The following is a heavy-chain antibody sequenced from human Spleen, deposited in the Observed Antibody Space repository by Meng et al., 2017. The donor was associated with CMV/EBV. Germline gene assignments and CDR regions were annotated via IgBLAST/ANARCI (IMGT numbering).Heavy chain of an antibody. J-gene: IGHJ5*02. CDR3: ASGQGIQLWSRGWFDP. Sequence: YGGSFSGYYWGWIRQPPGKGLEWIGEINHSGSTNYNPSLKSRVTISVDTSKNQFSLKLSSVTAADTAVYYCASGQGIQLWSRGWFDPWGQGTLVTVSS. CDR1: GGSFSGYY. V-gene: IGHV4-34*01. D-gene: IGHD5-18*01. CDR2: INHSGST.